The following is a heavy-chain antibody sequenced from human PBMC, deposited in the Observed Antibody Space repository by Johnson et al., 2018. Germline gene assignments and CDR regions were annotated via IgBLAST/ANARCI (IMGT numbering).Heavy chain of an antibody. CDR2: VSGSGGST. CDR3: TRLNYYDSSGWFLHYYMDV. CDR1: GFTFSSYA. V-gene: IGHV3-23*04. D-gene: IGHD3-22*01. Sequence: VQLVQSGGGLVQPGGSLRLSCAASGFTFSSYAMSWVRQAPGKGLEWVSVVSGSGGSTYYADSVKGRFTISRDDSKNTAYRQMNRPKTEDTAVYYCTRLNYYDSSGWFLHYYMDVGGKGTTGTVSS. J-gene: IGHJ6*03.